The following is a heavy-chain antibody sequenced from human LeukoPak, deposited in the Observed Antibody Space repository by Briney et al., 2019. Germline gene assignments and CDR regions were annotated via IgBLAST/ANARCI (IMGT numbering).Heavy chain of an antibody. V-gene: IGHV4-38-2*02. D-gene: IGHD3-22*01. J-gene: IGHJ4*02. Sequence: KPSETLSLTCTVSGYSISSGYYWGWIRQPPGKGLEWIGSIYHSGSTYYNPSLKSRVTISVDTSKNQFSLKLSSVTAADTAVYYCAREGNEEHYYDSSGYHIPFDYWGQGTLVTVSS. CDR2: IYHSGST. CDR1: GYSISSGYY. CDR3: AREGNEEHYYDSSGYHIPFDY.